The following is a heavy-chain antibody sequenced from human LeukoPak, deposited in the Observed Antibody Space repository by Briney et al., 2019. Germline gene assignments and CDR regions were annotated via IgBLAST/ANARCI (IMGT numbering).Heavy chain of an antibody. D-gene: IGHD6-6*01. CDR3: AKGLYSSSSVFQF. CDR2: ISYDGSNK. V-gene: IGHV3-30*18. Sequence: GGSLRLSCAASGFTFSSYGMHWVRQAPGKGLEWVAAISYDGSNKFHADSVKGRLTISRDNSNNTLYLQMNSLRAEDTAVYYCAKGLYSSSSVFQFWGQGTLVTVSS. J-gene: IGHJ4*01. CDR1: GFTFSSYG.